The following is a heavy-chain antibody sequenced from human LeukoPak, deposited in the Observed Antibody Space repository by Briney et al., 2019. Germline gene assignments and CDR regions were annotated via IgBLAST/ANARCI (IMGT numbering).Heavy chain of an antibody. Sequence: SETLSLTCTVSGGSISNYYWSWIRQPPGKGLGWIGYFYYSGSTNYNPSLKSRVTISADTSKNQFSLKLSSVTAADMAVYYCARDYCSGGSCYPEAFDIWGQGTMVTVSS. CDR1: GGSISNYY. CDR3: ARDYCSGGSCYPEAFDI. J-gene: IGHJ3*02. D-gene: IGHD2-15*01. CDR2: FYYSGST. V-gene: IGHV4-59*01.